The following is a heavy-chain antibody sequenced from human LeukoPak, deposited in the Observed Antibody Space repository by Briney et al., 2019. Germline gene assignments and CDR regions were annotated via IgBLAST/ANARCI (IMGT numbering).Heavy chain of an antibody. CDR1: GFTFSTYS. J-gene: IGHJ4*02. V-gene: IGHV3-48*01. D-gene: IGHD3-9*01. CDR3: AKGRVLRYFDWSH. CDR2: ISSSSSTI. Sequence: GGSLRLSCAASGFTFSTYSMNWVRQAPGKGLEWISYISSSSSTIYYADSVKGRFTISRDNSKNTPYLQMNSLRVEDTAVYYCAKGRVLRYFDWSHWGQGTLVTVSS.